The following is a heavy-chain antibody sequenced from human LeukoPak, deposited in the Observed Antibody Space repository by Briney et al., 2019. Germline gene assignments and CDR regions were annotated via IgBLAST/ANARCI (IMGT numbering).Heavy chain of an antibody. J-gene: IGHJ6*02. CDR2: ISWNSGSI. D-gene: IGHD3-10*01. CDR3: AKDRGNYYYYGMDV. CDR1: GFTFDDYA. Sequence: GGSLRLSCAASGFTFDDYAMHWVRQAPGKGLEWVSGISWNSGSIGYADSVKGRFTISRDNAKNPLYLQMNSLRAEDTALYYCAKDRGNYYYYGMDVWGQGTTVTVSS. V-gene: IGHV3-9*01.